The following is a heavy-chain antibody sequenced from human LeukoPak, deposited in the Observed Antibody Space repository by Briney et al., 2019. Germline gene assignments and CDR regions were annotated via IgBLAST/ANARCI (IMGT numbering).Heavy chain of an antibody. Sequence: SETLSLTCTVSGGSISNYYWSWIRQPAGKGLEWIGRIYTSGSTNYNPSLKSRVTMSVDTSKNQFSLKLGSVTAADTAVYYCARDVRRSSSSSNSYYYYMDVWGKGTTVTVSS. V-gene: IGHV4-4*07. CDR1: GGSISNYY. J-gene: IGHJ6*03. D-gene: IGHD6-6*01. CDR3: ARDVRRSSSSSNSYYYYMDV. CDR2: IYTSGST.